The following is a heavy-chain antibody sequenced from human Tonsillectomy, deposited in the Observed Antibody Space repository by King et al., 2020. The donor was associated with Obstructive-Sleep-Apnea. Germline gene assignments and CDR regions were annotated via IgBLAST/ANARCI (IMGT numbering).Heavy chain of an antibody. J-gene: IGHJ4*02. Sequence: VQLVESGGGVVQPGGSLRLSCAASGFTFSSYWMHWVRQAPGKGLVWVSRINSDGSSTSYADSLKGRLTISRDNAKNTLYLQMNSLRAEDTAMYYCARLNYDILTGPEYYFDYWGQGTLVTVSS. D-gene: IGHD3-9*01. CDR1: GFTFSSYW. CDR3: ARLNYDILTGPEYYFDY. V-gene: IGHV3-74*01. CDR2: INSDGSST.